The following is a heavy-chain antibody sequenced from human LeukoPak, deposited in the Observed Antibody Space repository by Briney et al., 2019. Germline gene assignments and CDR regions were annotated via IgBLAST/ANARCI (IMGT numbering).Heavy chain of an antibody. J-gene: IGHJ4*02. CDR3: ARERDRLSLQN. D-gene: IGHD1-14*01. CDR2: IDHSGST. Sequence: SETLSLTCTVSGYSISSGYYWGWIRHPPGKGLEWIGSIDHSGSTYYNPSLKSRVTISVDTSKNQFSLKLRSVTAADTAVYYCARERDRLSLQNWGQGTLVTVSS. V-gene: IGHV4-38-2*02. CDR1: GYSISSGYY.